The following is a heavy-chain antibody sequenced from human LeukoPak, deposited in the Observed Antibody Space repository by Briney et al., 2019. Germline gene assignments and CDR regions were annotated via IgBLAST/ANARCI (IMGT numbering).Heavy chain of an antibody. CDR3: AKDPLGYCSSTSCYLDY. V-gene: IGHV3-30*02. CDR2: IRYDGSNK. D-gene: IGHD2-2*01. CDR1: GFTFSSYG. J-gene: IGHJ4*02. Sequence: GGSLRLSCAASGFTFSSYGMHWVRQAPGKGLEWVAFIRYDGSNKYYADSVKGRFTISRDNSKNTLYLQMNSLRAEDTAVYYCAKDPLGYCSSTSCYLDYWGQGTLVTVSS.